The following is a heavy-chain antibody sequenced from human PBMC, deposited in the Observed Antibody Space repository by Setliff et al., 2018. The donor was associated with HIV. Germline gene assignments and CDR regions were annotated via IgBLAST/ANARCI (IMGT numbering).Heavy chain of an antibody. V-gene: IGHV5-51*01. Sequence: GESLKISCKGFGYIFTSYWIGWVRQMHGKGLEWMGIIYPGDSDTRYSPSFQGQVTISADESISTAYLQWSSLKASDTAMYYCARSGVVPAAIGYAFDIWGQGTVVTVSS. CDR2: IYPGDSDT. CDR3: ARSGVVPAAIGYAFDI. CDR1: GYIFTSYW. J-gene: IGHJ3*02. D-gene: IGHD2-2*01.